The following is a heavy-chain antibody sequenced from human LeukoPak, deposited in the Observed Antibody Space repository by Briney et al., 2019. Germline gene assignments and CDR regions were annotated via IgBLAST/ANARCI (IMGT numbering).Heavy chain of an antibody. V-gene: IGHV3-23*01. CDR3: AAKGVAWSSYYFDY. CDR1: GFTFTYA. Sequence: GGSLRLSCAASGFTFTYAMGRVRQAPGKGLEWVSAISGSGGDTNYADSVKGRFTISRDKSKSTLYLQMNSLRAEDTAVYYCAAKGVAWSSYYFDYWGQGTLVTVSS. CDR2: ISGSGGDT. D-gene: IGHD2-8*02. J-gene: IGHJ4*02.